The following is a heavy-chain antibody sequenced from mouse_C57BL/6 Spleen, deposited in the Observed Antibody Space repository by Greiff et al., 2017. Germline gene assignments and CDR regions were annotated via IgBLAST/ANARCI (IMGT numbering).Heavy chain of an antibody. V-gene: IGHV14-3*01. CDR1: GFNIKNTY. J-gene: IGHJ4*01. Sequence: VHVKQSVAEIVRPGASVKLSCTASGFNIKNTYMHWVKQRPEQGLEWIGRIDPANGNTKYAPKFQGKATITADTSSNTAYLQLSSLTSEDTAIYYCARYDYDGDYYAMDYWGQGTSVTVSS. CDR3: ARYDYDGDYYAMDY. CDR2: IDPANGNT. D-gene: IGHD2-4*01.